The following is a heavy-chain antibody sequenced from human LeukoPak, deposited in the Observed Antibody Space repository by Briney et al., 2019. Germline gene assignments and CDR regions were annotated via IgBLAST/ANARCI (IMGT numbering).Heavy chain of an antibody. CDR3: ARDRREIKLWPREYYYYYMDV. CDR1: GFTFSSYG. D-gene: IGHD5-18*01. Sequence: GGSLRLSCAASGFTFSSYGMHWVRQAPGKGLEWVSFIRSKTYGGTTEYAASVKGRFTISRDDSKSIAYLQMNSLKTEDTAVYYCARDRREIKLWPREYYYYYMDVWGKGTTVTVSS. V-gene: IGHV3-49*04. J-gene: IGHJ6*03. CDR2: IRSKTYGGTT.